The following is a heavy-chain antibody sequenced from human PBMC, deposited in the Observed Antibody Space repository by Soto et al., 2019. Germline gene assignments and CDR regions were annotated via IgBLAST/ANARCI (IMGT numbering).Heavy chain of an antibody. CDR3: ARAAN. Sequence: GGSLRLSCAASGFTFSRSWMSWVRQAPGKGLEWVANIKEDGSERYYVDSVKGRFTISRDNAKNSLSLQMNSLRAEDTAVYYCARAANWGQGTLVTVSS. V-gene: IGHV3-7*01. J-gene: IGHJ4*02. CDR2: IKEDGSER. CDR1: GFTFSRSW.